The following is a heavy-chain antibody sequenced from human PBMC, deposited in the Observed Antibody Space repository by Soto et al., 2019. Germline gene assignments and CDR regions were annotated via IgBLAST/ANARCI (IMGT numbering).Heavy chain of an antibody. Sequence: PSETLSLTCTVSGGSISSYYWSWIRQPPGKGLEWIGYIYYSGSTNYNPSLKSRVTISVDTSKNQFSLKLSSVTAADTAVYYCARVDYYDSSGYLHAFDIWGQGTMVTVSS. J-gene: IGHJ3*02. V-gene: IGHV4-59*01. CDR1: GGSISSYY. CDR3: ARVDYYDSSGYLHAFDI. D-gene: IGHD3-22*01. CDR2: IYYSGST.